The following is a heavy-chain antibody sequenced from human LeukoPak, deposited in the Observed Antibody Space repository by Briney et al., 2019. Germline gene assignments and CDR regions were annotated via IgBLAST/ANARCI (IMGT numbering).Heavy chain of an antibody. Sequence: VASVTVSCKASGGTFSSYTISWVRQAPGQGLEWMGRIIPILGIANYAQKFQGRVTITADKSTSTAYMELSSLRSEDTAVYYCARTYDSSGYEEYWGQGTLVTVSS. CDR2: IIPILGIA. CDR3: ARTYDSSGYEEY. CDR1: GGTFSSYT. V-gene: IGHV1-69*02. J-gene: IGHJ4*02. D-gene: IGHD3-22*01.